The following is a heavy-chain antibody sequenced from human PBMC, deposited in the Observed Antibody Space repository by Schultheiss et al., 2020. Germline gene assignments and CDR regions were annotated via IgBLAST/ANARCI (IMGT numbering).Heavy chain of an antibody. V-gene: IGHV4-59*12. J-gene: IGHJ4*02. CDR2: IYYSGST. D-gene: IGHD6-19*01. CDR3: ARDSRGWFNFDY. Sequence: SETLSLTCTVSGGSISSYYWSWIRQPPGKGLEWIGYIYYSGSTNYNPSLKSRVTISVDTSKNQFSLKLSSVTAADTAVYYCARDSRGWFNFDYWGQGTLVTVSS. CDR1: GGSISSYY.